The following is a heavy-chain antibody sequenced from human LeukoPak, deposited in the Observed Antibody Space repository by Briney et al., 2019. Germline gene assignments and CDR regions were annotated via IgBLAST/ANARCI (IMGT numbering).Heavy chain of an antibody. CDR3: ARVGVEMATIGDYYFDY. D-gene: IGHD5-24*01. J-gene: IGHJ4*02. V-gene: IGHV4-34*01. Sequence: SETLSLTCAVYGGSFSGYYWSWIRQPPGKGLEWIGEINHSGSTNYNPPLKSRVTISVDTSKNQFSLKLSSVTAADTAVYYCARVGVEMATIGDYYFDYWGQGTLVTVSS. CDR1: GGSFSGYY. CDR2: INHSGST.